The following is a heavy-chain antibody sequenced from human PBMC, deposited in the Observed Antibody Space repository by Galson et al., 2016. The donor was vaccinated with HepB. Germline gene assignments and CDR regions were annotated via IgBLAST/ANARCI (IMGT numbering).Heavy chain of an antibody. V-gene: IGHV1-46*01. D-gene: IGHD3-22*01. J-gene: IGHJ6*04. Sequence: SVKVSCKASGYTFINYYMHWVRQAPGQGLEWMGIINAGSGSTTYAQKFQARVTMTSDTSTRTVYMELSSLRSEDTAVCYCASSSAYYYVKMDVWGKGTTVTVSS. CDR1: GYTFINYY. CDR2: INAGSGST. CDR3: ASSSAYYYVKMDV.